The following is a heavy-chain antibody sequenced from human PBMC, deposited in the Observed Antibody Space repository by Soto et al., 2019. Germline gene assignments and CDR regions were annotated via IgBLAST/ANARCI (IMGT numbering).Heavy chain of an antibody. CDR3: ASRSGWALLDAFDI. Sequence: RASLKVSCKASGYTFTGSSMHWVRQAPRQGLEWMGWGKPNSGGTNYAQKFQGRGTMTRDTSNGTAYMVLSRLRSDDTAVCYCASRSGWALLDAFDIWGQGTMVTVSS. D-gene: IGHD6-19*01. CDR1: GYTFTGSS. CDR2: GKPNSGGT. V-gene: IGHV1-2*02. J-gene: IGHJ3*02.